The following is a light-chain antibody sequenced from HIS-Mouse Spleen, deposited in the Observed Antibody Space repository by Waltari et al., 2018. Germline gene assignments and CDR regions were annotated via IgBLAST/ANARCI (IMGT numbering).Light chain of an antibody. Sequence: SYELTQPPSVSVSPGPTASITCSADKLGDKYACWYQQKPGQSPVLVIYQDSKRPSGIPERFSGSNSGNTATLTISGTQAMDEADYYCQAWDSSVWVFGGGTKLTVL. CDR3: QAWDSSVWV. J-gene: IGLJ3*02. CDR2: QDS. CDR1: KLGDKY. V-gene: IGLV3-1*01.